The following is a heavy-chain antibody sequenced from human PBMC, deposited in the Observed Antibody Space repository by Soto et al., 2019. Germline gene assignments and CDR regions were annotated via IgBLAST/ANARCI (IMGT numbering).Heavy chain of an antibody. J-gene: IGHJ6*02. CDR2: INPSGGST. CDR1: GYTFTSYY. V-gene: IGHV1-46*01. CDR3: ARDSPDTAMVDYYYYGMDV. D-gene: IGHD5-18*01. Sequence: GASVKVSCKASGYTFTSYYMHWVRQAPGQGLEWMGIINPSGGSTSYAQKFQGRVTMTRGTSTSTVYMELSSLRSEDTAVYYCARDSPDTAMVDYYYYGMDVWGQGTTVTVSS.